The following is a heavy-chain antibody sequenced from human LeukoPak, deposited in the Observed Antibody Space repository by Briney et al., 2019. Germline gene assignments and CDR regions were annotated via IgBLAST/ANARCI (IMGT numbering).Heavy chain of an antibody. D-gene: IGHD1-26*01. Sequence: ASLKVSCKAFVYTFTKYGISWVRQAPGQGLEWMGWISIIDANTNYAQNLQGRVAMTTDTSTNTVYMELRSLRFDDTAVYYCARDSDTTSGMDPWGQGTLVTVSS. CDR2: ISIIDANT. V-gene: IGHV1-18*01. CDR1: VYTFTKYG. CDR3: ARDSDTTSGMDP. J-gene: IGHJ5*02.